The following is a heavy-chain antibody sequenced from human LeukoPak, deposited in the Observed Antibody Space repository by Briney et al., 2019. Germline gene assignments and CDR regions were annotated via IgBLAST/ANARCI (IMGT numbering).Heavy chain of an antibody. V-gene: IGHV4-34*01. CDR1: GGSFSGYY. CDR3: ARVRVRYYDY. J-gene: IGHJ4*02. D-gene: IGHD3-9*01. CDR2: INHSGST. Sequence: PSEALSLTCAVYGGSFSGYYWSWIRQPPGKGLEWIGEINHSGSTNYNPSLKSRVTISVDTSKNQFSLKLSSVTAADTAVYYCARVRVRYYDYWGQGTLVTVSS.